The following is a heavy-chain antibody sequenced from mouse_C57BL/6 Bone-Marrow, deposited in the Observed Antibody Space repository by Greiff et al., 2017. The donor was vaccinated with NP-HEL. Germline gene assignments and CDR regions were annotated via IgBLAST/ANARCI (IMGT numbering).Heavy chain of an antibody. J-gene: IGHJ2*01. CDR2: IDPENGDT. CDR1: GFNIKDDY. Sequence: EVQLQQSGAELVRPGASVKLSCTASGFNIKDDYMHWVKQRPEQGLEWIGWIDPENGDTDYASKFQGKATLTADTSSNTAYLQLSSLTSEDTAVYYCTTSRKGYEYWGQGTTLTVSS. CDR3: TTSRKGYEY. V-gene: IGHV14-4*01.